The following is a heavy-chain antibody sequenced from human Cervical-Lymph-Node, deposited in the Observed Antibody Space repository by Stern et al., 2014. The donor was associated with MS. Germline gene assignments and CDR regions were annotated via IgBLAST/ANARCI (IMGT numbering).Heavy chain of an antibody. V-gene: IGHV3-21*01. Sequence: EVQLVESGGGLVKPGGSLRLSCAASGFTFSNYSINWVRQAPGKGLEWVSSISRTSRCIYYADSVKCRFTISRDNAKTSLYLQMNSLRAEDTAVYYCARDCRLRYFDWPTGVPDAFDIWGQGTMVTVSS. J-gene: IGHJ3*02. CDR2: ISRTSRCI. D-gene: IGHD3-9*01. CDR3: ARDCRLRYFDWPTGVPDAFDI. CDR1: GFTFSNYS.